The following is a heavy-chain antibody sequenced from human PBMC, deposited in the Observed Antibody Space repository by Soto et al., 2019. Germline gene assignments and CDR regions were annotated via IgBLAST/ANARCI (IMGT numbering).Heavy chain of an antibody. CDR3: ARSGDYGYYYYYMDV. CDR1: GFTFSSYG. Sequence: GGSLRLSCAASGFTFSSYGMHWVRQAPGKGLERVAVIWYDGSNKYYADSVKGRFTISRDNSKNTLYLQMNSLRAEDTAVYYCARSGDYGYYYYYMDVWGKGTTVTVSS. CDR2: IWYDGSNK. D-gene: IGHD4-17*01. V-gene: IGHV3-33*01. J-gene: IGHJ6*03.